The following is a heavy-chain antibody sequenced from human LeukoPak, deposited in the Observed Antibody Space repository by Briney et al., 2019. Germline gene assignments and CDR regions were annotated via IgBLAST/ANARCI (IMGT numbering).Heavy chain of an antibody. Sequence: GGSQRLSCAPSGFTFSIYGVQWARHAPGGGREWVADISYDGSNKYYADSVKGRFPISRDNSKNTRYLQMNSLRAEDTAVYYCAKGGYSSSWYQFTFDYWGQGTLVTVSS. V-gene: IGHV3-30*18. CDR3: AKGGYSSSWYQFTFDY. J-gene: IGHJ4*02. D-gene: IGHD6-13*01. CDR2: ISYDGSNK. CDR1: GFTFSIYG.